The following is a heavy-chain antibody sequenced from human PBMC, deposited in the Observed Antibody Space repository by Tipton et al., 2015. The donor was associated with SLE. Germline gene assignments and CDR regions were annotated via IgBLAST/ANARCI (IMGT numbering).Heavy chain of an antibody. V-gene: IGHV4-61*09. D-gene: IGHD3-3*01. Sequence: LRLSCTVPGDSINSCHYYWTWIRQPAGKGLECIGHIFSNGNTNYNPSLDSRVTISIDSSKNQFSLKLTSVTAADTAVYYCARDRPEWTARYFDSWGQGTLVTVSS. CDR1: GDSINSCHYY. CDR2: IFSNGNT. J-gene: IGHJ4*02. CDR3: ARDRPEWTARYFDS.